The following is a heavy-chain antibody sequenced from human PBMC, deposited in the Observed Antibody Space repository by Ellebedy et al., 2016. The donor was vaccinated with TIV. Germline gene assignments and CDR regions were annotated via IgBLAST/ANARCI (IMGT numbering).Heavy chain of an antibody. CDR3: ARDEEGCLDCYNDMDV. Sequence: GESLKISCAASGFTFSSYGVHWVRQAPGKGLEWVAVIWFDGSNKYYADSVKGRFTISRDNSKNMMYLQMNSLRVEDTAVYYCARDEEGCLDCYNDMDVWGQGTTVTVSS. CDR1: GFTFSSYG. CDR2: IWFDGSNK. V-gene: IGHV3-33*01. J-gene: IGHJ6*02. D-gene: IGHD2-21*01.